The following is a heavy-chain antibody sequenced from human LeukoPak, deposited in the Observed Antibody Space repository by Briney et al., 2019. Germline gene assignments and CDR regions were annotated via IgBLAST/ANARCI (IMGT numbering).Heavy chain of an antibody. CDR1: GYSISSGYY. Sequence: SETLSLTCTVSGYSISSGYYWGWIRQPPGKGLEWIGYIYYSGSTYYNPSLKSRVTISVDTSKNQFSLKLSSVTAADTAVYYCARVRGLATLGHPYFDYWGQGTLVTVSS. V-gene: IGHV4-38-2*02. CDR2: IYYSGST. CDR3: ARVRGLATLGHPYFDY. J-gene: IGHJ4*02. D-gene: IGHD6-19*01.